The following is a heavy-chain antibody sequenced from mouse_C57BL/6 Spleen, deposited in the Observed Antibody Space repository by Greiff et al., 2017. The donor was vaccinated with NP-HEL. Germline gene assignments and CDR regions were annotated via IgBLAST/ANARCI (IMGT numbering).Heavy chain of an antibody. D-gene: IGHD2-4*01. CDR3: AGYDYDGAMDY. V-gene: IGHV1-64*01. CDR1: GYTFTSYW. CDR2: IHPNSGST. J-gene: IGHJ4*01. Sequence: QVQLQQPGAELVKPGASVKLSCKASGYTFTSYWMHWVKQRPGQGLEWIGMIHPNSGSTNYNEKFKSKATLTVDKSSSTAYMQLSSLTSEDSAVYYCAGYDYDGAMDYWGQGTSVTVSS.